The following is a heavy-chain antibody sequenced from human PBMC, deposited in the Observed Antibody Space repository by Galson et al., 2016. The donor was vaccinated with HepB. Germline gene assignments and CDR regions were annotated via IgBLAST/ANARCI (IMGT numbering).Heavy chain of an antibody. CDR2: ISGSGDRT. D-gene: IGHD3-3*01. V-gene: IGHV3-23*01. CDR3: VKDKYGDFAVIKPH. Sequence: SLRLSCAASGFTFSSYAMSWVRQAPGKGLEWVSAISGSGDRTYYADSVKGRFTISRDKSKSTLYLRMNSLRAEDTAIYYCVKDKYGDFAVIKPHWGQGTLVTVSS. CDR1: GFTFSSYA. J-gene: IGHJ4*02.